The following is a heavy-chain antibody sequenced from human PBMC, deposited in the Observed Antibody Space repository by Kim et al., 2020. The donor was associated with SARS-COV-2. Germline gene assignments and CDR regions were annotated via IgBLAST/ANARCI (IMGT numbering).Heavy chain of an antibody. CDR2: IYHSGVT. CDR3: ARGSKDDDMYAYDI. J-gene: IGHJ3*02. D-gene: IGHD3-3*01. Sequence: SETLSLTCTVSGDSITRGDYYWTWLRRLPGKGLETIGYIYHSGVTYYNPSLKSRLTMSVDTSKNQFSLRLTSVTAADTAVYSCARGSKDDDMYAYDIWGQGKMVTVSS. CDR1: GDSITRGDYY. V-gene: IGHV4-31*03.